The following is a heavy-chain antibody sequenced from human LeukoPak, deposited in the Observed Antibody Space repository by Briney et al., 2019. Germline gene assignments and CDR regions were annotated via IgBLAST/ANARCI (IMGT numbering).Heavy chain of an antibody. V-gene: IGHV4-38-2*02. J-gene: IGHJ4*02. Sequence: SETLSLTCTVSGYSISSNYYWGWIRQPPGKGLEWIGNIYHSGTTYYNPSLKSRVTISVDTFKNQFSLRLRSVTAADTAVYYCARVRAVAGTPPDYWGQGTLVTVSS. CDR2: IYHSGTT. D-gene: IGHD6-19*01. CDR1: GYSISSNYY. CDR3: ARVRAVAGTPPDY.